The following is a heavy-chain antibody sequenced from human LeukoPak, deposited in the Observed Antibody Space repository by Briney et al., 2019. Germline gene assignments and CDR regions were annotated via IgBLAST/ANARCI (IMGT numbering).Heavy chain of an antibody. V-gene: IGHV4-39*02. Sequence: SETLSLTCTVSGGSISSSSYYWGWIRQPPGKGLEWIGSIYYSGSTYYDPSLKSRVTISVDTSKNQFSLKLSSVTAADTAVYYCARDWATVTELDYWGQGTLVTVSS. D-gene: IGHD4-17*01. J-gene: IGHJ4*02. CDR3: ARDWATVTELDY. CDR1: GGSISSSSYY. CDR2: IYYSGST.